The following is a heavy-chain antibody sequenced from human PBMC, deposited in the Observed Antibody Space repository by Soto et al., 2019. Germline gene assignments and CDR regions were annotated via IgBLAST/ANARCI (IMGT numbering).Heavy chain of an antibody. J-gene: IGHJ4*02. CDR2: IYHSGST. V-gene: IGHV4-4*02. CDR3: ASSGPGGYFDY. CDR1: SDSISSSNW. D-gene: IGHD6-19*01. Sequence: PSETLSLTCAVSSDSISSSNWWSWVRQPPGKGLEWIGEIYHSGSTNYNPSLKSRVTISVDKSKNQFSLKLSSVTAADTAVYYCASSGPGGYFDYRGQGTLVTVSS.